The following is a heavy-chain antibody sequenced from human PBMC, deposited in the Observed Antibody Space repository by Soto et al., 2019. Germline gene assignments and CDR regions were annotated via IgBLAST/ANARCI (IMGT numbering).Heavy chain of an antibody. Sequence: QVQLQVSGPGLVKPSETLSLTCTVSGGSISSYYWNWIRQPPGKGLEWIGNIYYSGSTNYNPSLKSRVTISVDTSKKQFSLKLSSETAADTAVYYCATERRGSGYLDAFDIWGQGTMVTVSS. CDR1: GGSISSYY. CDR2: IYYSGST. CDR3: ATERRGSGYLDAFDI. J-gene: IGHJ3*02. V-gene: IGHV4-59*01. D-gene: IGHD3-22*01.